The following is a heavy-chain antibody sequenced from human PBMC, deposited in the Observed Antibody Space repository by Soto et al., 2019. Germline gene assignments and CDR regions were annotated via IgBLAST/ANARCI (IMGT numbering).Heavy chain of an antibody. CDR3: TRPPSGSYGDDFDY. D-gene: IGHD1-26*01. V-gene: IGHV1-69*13. J-gene: IGHJ4*02. Sequence: AVKVSCKASGCTFSSYAISWVRQAPGQGLEWMGGIIPIFGTANYAQKFQGRVTITADESTSTAYMELSSLRSEDTAVYYCTRPPSGSYGDDFDYWGQGTLVTVSS. CDR1: GCTFSSYA. CDR2: IIPIFGTA.